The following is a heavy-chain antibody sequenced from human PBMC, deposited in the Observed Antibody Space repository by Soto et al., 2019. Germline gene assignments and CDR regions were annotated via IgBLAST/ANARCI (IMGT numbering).Heavy chain of an antibody. CDR1: GFTFSSYS. CDR3: ARAGGLRQFDY. CDR2: ISSSSSYI. Sequence: EVQLVESGGGLVKPGGSLRLSCAASGFTFSSYSMNWVRQAPGKGLEWVSSISSSSSYIYYADSVKGRFTISRDNAKNSLYLEMNSLRAEDTAVYYCARAGGLRQFDYWGQGTLVTVSS. V-gene: IGHV3-21*01. D-gene: IGHD5-12*01. J-gene: IGHJ4*02.